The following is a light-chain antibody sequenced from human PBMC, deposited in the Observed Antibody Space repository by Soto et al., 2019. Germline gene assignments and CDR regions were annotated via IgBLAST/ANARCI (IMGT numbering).Light chain of an antibody. J-gene: IGLJ2*01. V-gene: IGLV2-23*01. CDR2: EGS. Sequence: QYALTQPASVSGSPGQSITISCTGTSSDVGSYNLVSWYQQHPGKAPKLMIYEGSKRPSGVSNRFSGYKSGNTASLTISGLQAGDEADYYCCSYAGSSRDVGFGGGTKLTVL. CDR3: CSYAGSSRDVG. CDR1: SSDVGSYNL.